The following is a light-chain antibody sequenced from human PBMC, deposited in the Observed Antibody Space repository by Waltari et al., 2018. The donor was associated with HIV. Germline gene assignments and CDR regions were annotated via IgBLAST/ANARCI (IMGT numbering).Light chain of an antibody. CDR1: SSDVGGYNY. CDR2: EVT. CDR3: SSYTGYNDFL. J-gene: IGLJ3*02. Sequence: QSALTQPPSASGSPGQSVTISCTGTSSDVGGYNYVSWYQQHPGKAPQLMIFEVTKRPSGAPNRFPGSKSGNTASLTVSGLQADDEADYYCSSYTGYNDFLFGAGTKLTVL. V-gene: IGLV2-8*01.